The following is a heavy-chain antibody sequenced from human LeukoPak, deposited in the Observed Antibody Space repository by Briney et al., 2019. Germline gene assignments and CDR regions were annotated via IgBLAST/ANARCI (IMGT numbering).Heavy chain of an antibody. Sequence: PGGSLRLSCAASEFTISRCWMHWVRQAPGKGLVWVSNINNDGSITTYADSVKGRFTISRDNVKNTLFLQMNSLGAEDTALYYCARGWNTTPRSGFDIWGLGTMVTVSS. CDR1: EFTISRCW. D-gene: IGHD1/OR15-1a*01. CDR3: ARGWNTTPRSGFDI. CDR2: INNDGSIT. J-gene: IGHJ3*02. V-gene: IGHV3-74*01.